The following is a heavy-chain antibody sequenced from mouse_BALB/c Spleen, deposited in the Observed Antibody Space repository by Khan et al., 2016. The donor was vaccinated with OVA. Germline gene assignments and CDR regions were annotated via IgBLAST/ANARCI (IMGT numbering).Heavy chain of an antibody. Sequence: DLVKPGASVKLSCKASGYTFTSYWINWIKQRPGQGLEWVGHIGPGSGNTYYNEIFKGKATLTVDTSSSTVYIHLSSLSSEDSAVYCCARSNYYGSSLYAMDYWGQGTSVTVSS. CDR3: ARSNYYGSSLYAMDY. D-gene: IGHD1-1*01. CDR1: GYTFTSYW. J-gene: IGHJ4*01. V-gene: IGHV1S41*01. CDR2: IGPGSGNT.